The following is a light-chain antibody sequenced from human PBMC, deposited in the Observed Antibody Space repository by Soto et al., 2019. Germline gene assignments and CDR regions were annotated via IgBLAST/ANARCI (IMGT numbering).Light chain of an antibody. CDR3: RSYTRSSPPLV. CDR2: DVS. CDR1: SSDVGGYNY. Sequence: QSALTQPASVSGSPGQSITISCTGTSSDVGGYNYVSWYQQHPGKAPKLMIYDVSNRPSGVSNRFSGSKSGNTASLTISGLQAEDEADYYCRSYTRSSPPLVFGGGTKLTVL. J-gene: IGLJ2*01. V-gene: IGLV2-14*01.